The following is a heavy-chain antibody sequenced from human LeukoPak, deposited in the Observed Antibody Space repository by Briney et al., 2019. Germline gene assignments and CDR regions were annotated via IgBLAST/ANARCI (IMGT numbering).Heavy chain of an antibody. J-gene: IGHJ4*02. V-gene: IGHV3-30-3*01. CDR3: AREGGYSSSPKDY. CDR2: ISYDGSNK. Sequence: PGGSLRLSCAASGFTFSSYAMPWVRQAPGKGLEWVAVISYDGSNKYYADSVKGRFTISRDNSKNTLYLQMNSLRAEDTAVYYCAREGGYSSSPKDYWGQGTLVTVSS. D-gene: IGHD6-6*01. CDR1: GFTFSSYA.